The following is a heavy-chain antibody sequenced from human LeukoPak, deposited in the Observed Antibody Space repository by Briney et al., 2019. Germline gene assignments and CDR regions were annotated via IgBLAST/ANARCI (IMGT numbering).Heavy chain of an antibody. V-gene: IGHV3-48*03. CDR1: GFTFNTYE. J-gene: IGHJ4*02. D-gene: IGHD1-14*01. CDR2: ISSSGGTT. Sequence: PGGSLRLSCAASGFTFNTYEMNWVRQTPGKGLEWLSYISSSGGTTYYADSVKGRFTISRDNAKSSPHLQMNNLRAEDTAVYYCARCTRTTVTALDYWGQGTLVTVSS. CDR3: ARCTRTTVTALDY.